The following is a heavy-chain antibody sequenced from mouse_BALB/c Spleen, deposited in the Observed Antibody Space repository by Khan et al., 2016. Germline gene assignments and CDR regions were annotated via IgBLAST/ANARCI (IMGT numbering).Heavy chain of an antibody. CDR1: GYTFTNYG. CDR3: ARDYDYDGDWYFDV. J-gene: IGHJ1*01. Sequence: QIQLVQSGPELKKPGETVKISCKASGYTFTNYGMNWVKQAPGKGLKWMGWMNTYTGEPTYADDFKGRFAFSLKTSARTAYLQINNLKNEDTATYFCARDYDYDGDWYFDVWGAVTTVTVSS. CDR2: MNTYTGEP. D-gene: IGHD2-4*01. V-gene: IGHV9-3-1*01.